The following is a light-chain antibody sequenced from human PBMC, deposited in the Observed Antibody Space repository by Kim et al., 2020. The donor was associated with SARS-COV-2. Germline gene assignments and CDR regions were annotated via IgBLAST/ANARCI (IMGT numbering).Light chain of an antibody. CDR2: KSS. V-gene: IGKV1-5*03. J-gene: IGKJ1*01. CDR3: QQYNSYWT. Sequence: DIQMTQSPSTLSASVRDRVTITCRASQSVSSWLAWYQQKPGKAPKLLIYKSSILERGVPSRFSGSGSGTEFTLTISSLQPDDFATYYCQQYNSYWTFGQGTKVEIK. CDR1: QSVSSW.